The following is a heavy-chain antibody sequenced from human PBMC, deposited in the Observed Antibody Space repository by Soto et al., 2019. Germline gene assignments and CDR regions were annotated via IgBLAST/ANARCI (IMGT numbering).Heavy chain of an antibody. D-gene: IGHD6-19*01. J-gene: IGHJ1*01. CDR1: GFTFSSYA. CDR2: ISGSGGST. Sequence: EVQLLESGGGLVQPGGSLRLSCAASGFTFSSYAMSWVRQAPGKGLEWVSGISGSGGSTYYADSVKGRFTISRDNSKNTLYLQMNSLRAEDTAIYYCAKGRGIAVPGIVFQHWGQGTLVTVSS. V-gene: IGHV3-23*01. CDR3: AKGRGIAVPGIVFQH.